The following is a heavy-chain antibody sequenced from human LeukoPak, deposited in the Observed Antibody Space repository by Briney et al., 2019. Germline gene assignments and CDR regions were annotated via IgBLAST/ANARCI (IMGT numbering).Heavy chain of an antibody. CDR1: GFTFSNAW. CDR3: ATAAPASGWYFDY. V-gene: IGHV3-30*03. J-gene: IGHJ4*02. D-gene: IGHD6-19*01. Sequence: GGSLRLSCAASGFTFSNAWMSWVRQAPGKGLEWVALISYDEINKYYADSVKGRFTISRDISKNTLYLQMNSLRAEDTAVYYCATAAPASGWYFDYWGQGTLVTVSS. CDR2: ISYDEINK.